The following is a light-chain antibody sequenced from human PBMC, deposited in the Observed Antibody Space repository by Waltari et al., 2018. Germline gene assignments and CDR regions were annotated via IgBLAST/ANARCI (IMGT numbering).Light chain of an antibody. CDR2: VNSDGSH. CDR1: SGHSSNA. CDR3: ETGGHGTWV. J-gene: IGLJ3*02. Sequence: QLVVTQSPSASAPLGASVKLTCTLSSGHSSNAIAWLQQRPEKGPRYLMKVNSDGSHSKGDEIPDRFSGSSSGAERYLTISSLQSDDEADYYCETGGHGTWVFGGGTKLTVL. V-gene: IGLV4-69*01.